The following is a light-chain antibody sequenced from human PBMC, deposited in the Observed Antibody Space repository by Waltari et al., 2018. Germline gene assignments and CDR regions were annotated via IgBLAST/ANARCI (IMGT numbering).Light chain of an antibody. CDR1: RSNIGAAFA. J-gene: IGLJ1*01. CDR3: QSYDTSLSGPYV. Sequence: QSVLTQPPSVSGAPGQTVTISCTGSRSNIGAAFAVPWSQQLPGAAPKLLIYAYTNRPSGVPDRFSGSKSGISASLAITGLQAEDEADYYCQSYDTSLSGPYVFGSGTRVTVL. V-gene: IGLV1-40*01. CDR2: AYT.